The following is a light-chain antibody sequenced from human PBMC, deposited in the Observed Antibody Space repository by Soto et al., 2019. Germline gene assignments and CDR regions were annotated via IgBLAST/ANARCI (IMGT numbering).Light chain of an antibody. CDR3: QQYGSSPPWT. Sequence: IVLTPSPGTLSFSPGERATLPCRASQSVSSSYLAWYQQKPGQAPRLLIYGASSRATGIPDRFSGSGSGTDFTLTISRLEPEDFAVYYCQQYGSSPPWTFGQGT. J-gene: IGKJ1*01. CDR1: QSVSSSY. CDR2: GAS. V-gene: IGKV3-20*01.